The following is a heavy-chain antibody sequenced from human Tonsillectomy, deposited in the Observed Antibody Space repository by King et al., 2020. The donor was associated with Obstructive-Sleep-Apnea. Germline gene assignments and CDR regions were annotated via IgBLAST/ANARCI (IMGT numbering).Heavy chain of an antibody. V-gene: IGHV3-30*18. CDR3: AKGQSDYFDNSGYYGVDY. CDR2: ISYDGTNK. Sequence: VQLVESGGGVVQPGRSLRLSCAVSGFTFSNYGMHWVRQAPGKGLGWVAVISYDGTNKYYADSVKGRFTISRDNSKETLYLQMNSLRPEDTAFYYCAKGQSDYFDNSGYYGVDYWGLGTLVTVSS. CDR1: GFTFSNYG. D-gene: IGHD3-22*01. J-gene: IGHJ4*02.